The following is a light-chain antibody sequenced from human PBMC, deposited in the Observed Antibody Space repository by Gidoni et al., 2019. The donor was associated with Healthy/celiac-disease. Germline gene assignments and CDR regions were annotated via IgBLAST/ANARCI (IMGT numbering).Light chain of an antibody. V-gene: IGKV4-1*01. CDR3: QQYYSTPRT. CDR1: QSVLYSSNNKNY. Sequence: DIVMTQSPASLAVSLGERATINCKSSQSVLYSSNNKNYLAWYQQKPGQPPKLLMYWASTRESGVPDRFSGSGSGTDFTLTISSLQAEDVAVYYCQQYYSTPRTFGQGTKLEIK. CDR2: WAS. J-gene: IGKJ2*01.